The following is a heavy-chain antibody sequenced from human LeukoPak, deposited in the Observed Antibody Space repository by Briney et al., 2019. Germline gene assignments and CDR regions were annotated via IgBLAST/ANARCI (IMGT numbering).Heavy chain of an antibody. V-gene: IGHV1-8*01. CDR2: MNPNSGNT. J-gene: IGHJ6*03. CDR3: ARGAYSSSFYYYYMDV. CDR1: GYTFTSYD. D-gene: IGHD6-13*01. Sequence: ASVKVSCKASGYTFTSYDINWVRQATGQGLEWMGWMNPNSGNTGYAQKFQGRVTMTRNTSISTAYMELSSLRSEDTAVYYCARGAYSSSFYYYYMDVRGKGTTVTVSS.